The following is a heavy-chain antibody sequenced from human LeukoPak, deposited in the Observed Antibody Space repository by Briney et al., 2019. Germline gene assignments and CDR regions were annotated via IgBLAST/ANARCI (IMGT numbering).Heavy chain of an antibody. CDR3: ARGMVYFDY. CDR2: ISYDGSNK. D-gene: IGHD3-10*01. V-gene: IGHV3-30-3*01. J-gene: IGHJ4*02. Sequence: QTGGSLRLSCAASGFTFSSYAMHWIRQAPGKGLEWVAVISYDGSNKYYADSVKGRFTISRDNSKNTLYLQMNSLRAEDTAVYYCARGMVYFDYWGQGTLVTVSS. CDR1: GFTFSSYA.